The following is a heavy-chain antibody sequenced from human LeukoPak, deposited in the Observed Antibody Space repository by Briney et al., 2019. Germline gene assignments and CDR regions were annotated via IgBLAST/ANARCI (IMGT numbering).Heavy chain of an antibody. CDR2: INPSGGST. V-gene: IGHV1-46*01. J-gene: IGHJ4*02. D-gene: IGHD3-22*01. CDR3: ARESAYYDSSGQSPEYYFDY. CDR1: GYTFTSYG. Sequence: ASVKVSCKASGYTFTSYGISWVRQAPGQGLEWMGIINPSGGSTSYAQKFQGRVTMTRDTSTSTVYMELSSLRSEDTAVYYCARESAYYDSSGQSPEYYFDYWGQGTLVTVSS.